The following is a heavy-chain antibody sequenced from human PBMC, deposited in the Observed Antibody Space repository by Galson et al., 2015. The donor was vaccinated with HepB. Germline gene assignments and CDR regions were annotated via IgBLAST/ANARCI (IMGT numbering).Heavy chain of an antibody. V-gene: IGHV7-4-1*02. CDR2: ININTGNP. CDR3: ARGGGRGEYDTFDI. J-gene: IGHJ3*02. D-gene: IGHD3-16*01. Sequence: SVKASCKDPGYTFTTYPMNWVRQAPGQGLECMGWININTGNPTYAQGFTGRFVFSLDTSVTTAYLQISSLKADDTAIYYCARGGGRGEYDTFDIWGQGTMVTVSS. CDR1: GYTFTTYP.